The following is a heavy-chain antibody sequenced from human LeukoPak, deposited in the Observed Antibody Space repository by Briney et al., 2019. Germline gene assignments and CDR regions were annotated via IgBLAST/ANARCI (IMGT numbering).Heavy chain of an antibody. Sequence: PGGSLRLSCAASGFTFSSYVMHWVRQAPGKGLEWVAIISYDGSNEYYADSVKGRFTISRDNSKNTLYLQMNSLRAEDTAVYYCAKPTSYWGQGTLVTVSS. D-gene: IGHD1-14*01. J-gene: IGHJ4*02. CDR1: GFTFSSYV. CDR3: AKPTSY. V-gene: IGHV3-30*04. CDR2: ISYDGSNE.